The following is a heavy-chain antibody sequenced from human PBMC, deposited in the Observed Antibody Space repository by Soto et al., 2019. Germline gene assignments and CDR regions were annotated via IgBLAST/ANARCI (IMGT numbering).Heavy chain of an antibody. CDR1: GFTFSSYD. CDR2: IGTAGDT. D-gene: IGHD1-26*01. V-gene: IGHV3-13*01. J-gene: IGHJ5*02. Sequence: EVQLVESGGGLVQPGGSLRLSCAASGFTFSSYDMHWVRQATGKGLEWVSAIGTAGDTYYPGSVKGRFTISRENAKNSLYLQMNSLRAGDTAVYYCARDYGRIFSWFDPWGQGTLVTVSS. CDR3: ARDYGRIFSWFDP.